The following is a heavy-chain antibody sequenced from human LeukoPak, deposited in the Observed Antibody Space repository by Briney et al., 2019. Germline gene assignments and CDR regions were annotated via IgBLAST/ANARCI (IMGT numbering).Heavy chain of an antibody. Sequence: GGSLRLSCAASGFTFRSYAMHWVRQAPGKGLEWVAVISGDGSRQHYADFSEGRFTISRDNSKNTVSLQMSSLTSEDTAVYFCVREQPGDGWSGFDYWGQGTLVTVSS. CDR3: VREQPGDGWSGFDY. V-gene: IGHV3-30*15. J-gene: IGHJ4*02. CDR2: ISGDGSRQ. CDR1: GFTFRSYA. D-gene: IGHD6-19*01.